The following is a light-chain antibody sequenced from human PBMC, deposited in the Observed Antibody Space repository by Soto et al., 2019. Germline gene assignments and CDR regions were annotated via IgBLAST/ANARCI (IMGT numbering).Light chain of an antibody. CDR2: EVS. Sequence: QSALTQPASVSGSPGQSITISCTRTSSDVCNYKYVSWYQQHPGKAPKLMTYEVSNRPSEVSNRFSGSKSGNTASLTISGLQAEDETDYYCFSYTSSGTYVFGTGTKVTVL. J-gene: IGLJ1*01. CDR1: SSDVCNYKY. CDR3: FSYTSSGTYV. V-gene: IGLV2-14*01.